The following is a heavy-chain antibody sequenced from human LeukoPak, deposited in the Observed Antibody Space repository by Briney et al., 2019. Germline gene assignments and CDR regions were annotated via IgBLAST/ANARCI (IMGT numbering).Heavy chain of an antibody. D-gene: IGHD2-15*01. Sequence: GASVKVSCKASGYTFTSYAMNWVRQAPGQGLEWMGWINTNTGNPTYAQGFTGRFVFSLDTSVSTAYLQISSLKAEDTAVYYCARDLIVVVAGEVGAFDIWGQGTMVTVSS. CDR1: GYTFTSYA. J-gene: IGHJ3*02. V-gene: IGHV7-4-1*02. CDR3: ARDLIVVVAGEVGAFDI. CDR2: INTNTGNP.